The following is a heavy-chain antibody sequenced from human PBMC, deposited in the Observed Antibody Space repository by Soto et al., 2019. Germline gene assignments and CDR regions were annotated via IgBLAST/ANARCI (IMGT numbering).Heavy chain of an antibody. D-gene: IGHD2-21*02. CDR1: VFTFSNAW. Sequence: PGGSLRLSCAASVFTFSNAWMSWVRQAPGKGLEWVGRIKSKTDGGTTDYAAPVKGRFTISRDDSKNTLYLQMNSLKTEDTAVYYCTTDPPANGGGNSPTGPDYWGQGTLVTVSS. J-gene: IGHJ4*02. CDR3: TTDPPANGGGNSPTGPDY. V-gene: IGHV3-15*01. CDR2: IKSKTDGGTT.